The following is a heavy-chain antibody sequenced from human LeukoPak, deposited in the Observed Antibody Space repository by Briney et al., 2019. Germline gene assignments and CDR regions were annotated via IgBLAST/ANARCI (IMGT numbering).Heavy chain of an antibody. D-gene: IGHD2-2*01. Sequence: ASVKVSCKASGYTFLSHCFRWVRQAPGQGLEWMGWTSANNRNTNYAQRLQGRVTMTTDTSTNTAYMELRTLRSDDTAVYYCARSQAVVSSSLYYYYMDVWGKGTTIIVSS. CDR1: GYTFLSHC. V-gene: IGHV1-18*01. CDR3: ARSQAVVSSSLYYYYMDV. CDR2: TSANNRNT. J-gene: IGHJ6*03.